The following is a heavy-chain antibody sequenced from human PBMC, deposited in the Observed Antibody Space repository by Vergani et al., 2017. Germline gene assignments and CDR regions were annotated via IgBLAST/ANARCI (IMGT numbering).Heavy chain of an antibody. CDR3: ARGTFLHAFDN. CDR2: IYSSGST. V-gene: IGHV4-61*02. CDR1: GDSISSGNYY. D-gene: IGHD1-26*01. J-gene: IGHJ3*02. Sequence: QVQLQESGPGLLKPSQTLSLTCSVAGDSISSGNYYWNWIRQPAGKGLEWMGRIYSSGSTSYNPSIMSRITMSLDTSKNQFSLSLSSVTAADTAVYYCARGTFLHAFDNWGQGTVVTVSS.